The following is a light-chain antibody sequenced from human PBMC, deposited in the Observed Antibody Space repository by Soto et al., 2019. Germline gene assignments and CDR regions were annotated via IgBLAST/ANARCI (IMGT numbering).Light chain of an antibody. J-gene: IGKJ2*01. Sequence: EIVLTQSPGTLSLSPGERATLSCRASQSVSNVYLAWYQQKPGQAPRLLIYAASNRATGIPDRFSGSCSGTDFTLTISILEPEDFAVYYCQQSGSSPRTFGQGTKLEIK. CDR2: AAS. V-gene: IGKV3-20*01. CDR3: QQSGSSPRT. CDR1: QSVSNVY.